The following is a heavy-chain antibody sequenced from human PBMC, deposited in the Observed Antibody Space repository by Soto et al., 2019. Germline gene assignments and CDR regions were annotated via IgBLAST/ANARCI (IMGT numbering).Heavy chain of an antibody. D-gene: IGHD6-13*01. V-gene: IGHV3-7*03. J-gene: IGHJ4*01. CDR1: GYTFSSYW. Sequence: GGSLRLSCVGSGYTFSSYWMGWVRQTPGKRLEWVANIKQDGSVITYVDSVEGRFTISRDNAKNSLYLQMNSLRVEDTAIYYCAAWPLSSWFDYWGHGTLVTVSS. CDR3: AAWPLSSWFDY. CDR2: IKQDGSVI.